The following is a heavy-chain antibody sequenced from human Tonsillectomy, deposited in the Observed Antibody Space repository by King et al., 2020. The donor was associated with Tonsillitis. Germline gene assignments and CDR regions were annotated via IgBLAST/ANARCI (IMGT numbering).Heavy chain of an antibody. D-gene: IGHD1-26*01. CDR3: AKDIPRYSGSYSFDY. J-gene: IGHJ4*02. Sequence: VQLVESGGGLEQPGRSLRLSCAASGFTFDDYAMHWVRQAPGKGLEWVSGISWNSGSIGYADSVKGRFTISRDNAKNSLYLQMNSLRAEDTALYYCAKDIPRYSGSYSFDYWGQGTLVTVSS. CDR1: GFTFDDYA. CDR2: ISWNSGSI. V-gene: IGHV3-9*01.